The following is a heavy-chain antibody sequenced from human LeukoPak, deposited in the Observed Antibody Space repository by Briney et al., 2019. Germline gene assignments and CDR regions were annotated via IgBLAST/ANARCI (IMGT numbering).Heavy chain of an antibody. V-gene: IGHV1-18*01. J-gene: IGHJ6*03. CDR3: ARDRSIAAAGSLPPDYYYYMDV. CDR1: GYTFTSYG. CDR2: ISAYNGNT. D-gene: IGHD6-13*01. Sequence: ASVKVSCKASGYTFTSYGISWVRQAPGQGLECMGWISAYNGNTNYAQKLQGRVTMTTDTSTSTAYMELRSLRSDDTAVYYCARDRSIAAAGSLPPDYYYYMDVWGKGTTVTVSS.